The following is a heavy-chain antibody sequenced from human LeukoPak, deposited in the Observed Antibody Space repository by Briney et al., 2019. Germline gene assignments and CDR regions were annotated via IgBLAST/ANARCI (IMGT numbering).Heavy chain of an antibody. D-gene: IGHD3-3*02. Sequence: SQTLSLTCTVSGGSISSGDYYWSWIRQPPGKGLEWIGYIFYSGSTYYNPSLKSRLFISVDTSRNQFTLKLSSVTAADTAVYYCARKVSNRPFDYWGQGTLVTVSS. CDR2: IFYSGST. CDR1: GGSISSGDYY. V-gene: IGHV4-30-4*01. CDR3: ARKVSNRPFDY. J-gene: IGHJ4*02.